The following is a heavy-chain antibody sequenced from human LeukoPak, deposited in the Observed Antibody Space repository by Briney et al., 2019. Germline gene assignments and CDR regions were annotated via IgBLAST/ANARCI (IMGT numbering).Heavy chain of an antibody. CDR2: INPNSGGT. V-gene: IGHV1-2*02. Sequence: ASVKVSCKASGYTFTGYYMHWVRRAPGQGLEWMGWINPNSGGTNYAQKFQGRVTMTRDTSISTAYMELSRLRSDDTAVYYCARAPPTSKLVWFDYWGQGTLVTVSS. J-gene: IGHJ4*02. CDR1: GYTFTGYY. CDR3: ARAPPTSKLVWFDY. D-gene: IGHD2-2*01.